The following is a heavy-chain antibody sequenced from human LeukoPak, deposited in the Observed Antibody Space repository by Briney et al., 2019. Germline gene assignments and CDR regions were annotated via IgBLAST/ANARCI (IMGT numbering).Heavy chain of an antibody. V-gene: IGHV3-30-3*01. CDR3: ARGESYDYGDYTVSYFDY. CDR1: GFTFSSYA. D-gene: IGHD4-17*01. Sequence: QSGGSLRLSCAASGFTFSSYAMHWVRQAPGKGLEWVAVISYDGSNKYYADSVKGRFTISRDNSKNTLYLQMNSLRAEDTAVYYCARGESYDYGDYTVSYFDYWGQGTLVTVSS. J-gene: IGHJ4*02. CDR2: ISYDGSNK.